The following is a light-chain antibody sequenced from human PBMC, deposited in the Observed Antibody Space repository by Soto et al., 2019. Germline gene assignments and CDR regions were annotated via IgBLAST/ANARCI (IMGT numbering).Light chain of an antibody. Sequence: EIQMTPSPSSLSASVGDRVTINCWASQGIGIYLAWYQQTPGKVPKHLIYGASKLQSGVPSRFSGGGSGTNFTLTISSLQPEDVATYYCQNYKRAPITFGQGTRLEIK. V-gene: IGKV1-27*01. J-gene: IGKJ5*01. CDR1: QGIGIY. CDR2: GAS. CDR3: QNYKRAPIT.